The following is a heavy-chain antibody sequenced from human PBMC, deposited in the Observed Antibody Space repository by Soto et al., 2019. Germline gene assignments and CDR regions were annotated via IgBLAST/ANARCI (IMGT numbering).Heavy chain of an antibody. V-gene: IGHV4-34*01. J-gene: IGHJ3*02. D-gene: IGHD2-15*01. CDR3: ARGYIVVVVAATSRAFDI. Sequence: SETLSLTCAVYGGSFSGYYWSWIRQPPGKGLEWIGEINHSGSTNYNPSLKSRVTISVDTSRNQFSLKLSSVTAADTAVYYCARGYIVVVVAATSRAFDIWGQGTMVTVSS. CDR1: GGSFSGYY. CDR2: INHSGST.